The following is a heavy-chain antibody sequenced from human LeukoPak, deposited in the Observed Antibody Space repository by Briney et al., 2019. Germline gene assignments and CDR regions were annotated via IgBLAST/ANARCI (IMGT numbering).Heavy chain of an antibody. J-gene: IGHJ4*02. Sequence: PGRSLRLSCAAPGFTFSSYAMHWVRQAPGKGLEWAAVISYDGSNKFYADSVKGRFTISRDNSKNTLFLQMNSLRAEDTAVYYCARDRSQRAYSYGPDGEWGQGTLVTVSS. V-gene: IGHV3-30*01. CDR2: ISYDGSNK. CDR3: ARDRSQRAYSYGPDGE. CDR1: GFTFSSYA. D-gene: IGHD5-18*01.